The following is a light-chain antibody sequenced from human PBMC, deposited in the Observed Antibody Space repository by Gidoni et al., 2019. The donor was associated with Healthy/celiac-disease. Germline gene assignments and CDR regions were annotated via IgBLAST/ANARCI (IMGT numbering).Light chain of an antibody. J-gene: IGKJ1*01. Sequence: DIQMTLSPSSLPASVGDRVTITCRASQRISSYLNWYQQKPGKAPKLLIYAASSLQSGVPSRFSGSGSGTDFTLTISSLQPEDFATYYCQQSYSTPRTFGQGTKVEIK. CDR2: AAS. CDR1: QRISSY. CDR3: QQSYSTPRT. V-gene: IGKV1-39*01.